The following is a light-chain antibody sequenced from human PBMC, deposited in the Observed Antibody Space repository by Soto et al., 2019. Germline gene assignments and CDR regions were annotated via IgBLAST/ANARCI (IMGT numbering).Light chain of an antibody. CDR2: DAS. CDR3: QQRSNWPPIT. J-gene: IGKJ5*01. CDR1: QSVNSY. V-gene: IGKV3-11*01. Sequence: EIGLTQSPATLSLSPGERATRACRASQSVNSYLAWYQQKPGQAPRLLIYDASNRATGIPARFSGSGSGTDFTLTISRLEPEDFAVYYCQQRSNWPPITFGQGTRLEIK.